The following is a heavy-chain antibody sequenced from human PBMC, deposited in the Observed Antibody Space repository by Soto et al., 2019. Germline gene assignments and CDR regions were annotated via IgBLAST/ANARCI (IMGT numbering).Heavy chain of an antibody. Sequence: GASVKVSCKASGYTFTSYAMHWVRQAPGQGLEWMGRIIPILGIANYAQKFQGRVTITADKSTSTAYMELSSLRSEDTAVYYCARFKYYYDSSGYPGGYFDYWGQGTLVTVSS. CDR3: ARFKYYYDSSGYPGGYFDY. V-gene: IGHV1-69*04. CDR2: IIPILGIA. CDR1: GYTFTSYA. D-gene: IGHD3-22*01. J-gene: IGHJ4*02.